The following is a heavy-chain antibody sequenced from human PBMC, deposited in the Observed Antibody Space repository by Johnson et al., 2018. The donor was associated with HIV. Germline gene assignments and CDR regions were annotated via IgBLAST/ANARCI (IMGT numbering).Heavy chain of an antibody. V-gene: IGHV3-30*04. J-gene: IGHJ3*02. D-gene: IGHD5-12*01. CDR1: GLTLTTII. Sequence: VQLVESGGGVVQPGRSLRVSCEVSGLTLTTIIVHWARQAPGKGLEWVSLISHDGTTTAYADSVKGRYTISRDISTNTVYLQMNSLSPEDTAVYYCAREDESSGYAGTFDIWGQGTLVTVSS. CDR2: ISHDGTTT. CDR3: AREDESSGYAGTFDI.